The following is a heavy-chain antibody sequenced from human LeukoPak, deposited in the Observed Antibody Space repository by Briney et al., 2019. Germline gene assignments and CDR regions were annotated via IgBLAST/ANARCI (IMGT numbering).Heavy chain of an antibody. D-gene: IGHD3-10*01. CDR2: IKQDGSEK. V-gene: IGHV3-7*03. CDR3: AKPETSPNYGSGSHPTKNYYFDY. CDR1: GFTFSSYW. Sequence: TGGSLRLSCAASGFTFSSYWMSWVRQAPGKGLEWVANIKQDGSEKYYVDSVKGRFTISRDNSKNTLYLQMNSLRAEDTAVYYCAKPETSPNYGSGSHPTKNYYFDYWGQGTLVTVSS. J-gene: IGHJ4*02.